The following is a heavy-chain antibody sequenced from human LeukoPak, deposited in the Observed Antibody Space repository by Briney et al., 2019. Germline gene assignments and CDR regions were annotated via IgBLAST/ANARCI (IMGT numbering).Heavy chain of an antibody. CDR2: ISSSGSTI. CDR1: TLSFSDYY. Sequence: PGRSLSLSCPPSTLSFSDYYMSWIRPAPGKGLEWVSYISSSGSTIYYADSVKGRFTISRDNAKNSLYLQMNSLRAEDTAVYYCARVQPQYYDRSGYPPDYWGQGTLVTVSS. V-gene: IGHV3-11*01. J-gene: IGHJ4*02. D-gene: IGHD3-22*01. CDR3: ARVQPQYYDRSGYPPDY.